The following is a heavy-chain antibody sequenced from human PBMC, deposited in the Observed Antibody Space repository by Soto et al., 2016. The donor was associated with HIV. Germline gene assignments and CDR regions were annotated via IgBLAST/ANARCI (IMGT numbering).Heavy chain of an antibody. CDR3: ARNGVSTLFDP. V-gene: IGHV3-74*01. CDR1: GFTFSSYW. J-gene: IGHJ5*02. D-gene: IGHD4-17*01. Sequence: EVQLVESGGDLVQPGGSLRLSCAASGFTFSSYWMHWVRQAPGKGLVWVSRINSDGSTTSYADSVKGRFTISRDNAKNTLYLQMNSLRAEDTAVYYCARNGVSTLFDPWGQGTLVTVSS. CDR2: INSDGSTT.